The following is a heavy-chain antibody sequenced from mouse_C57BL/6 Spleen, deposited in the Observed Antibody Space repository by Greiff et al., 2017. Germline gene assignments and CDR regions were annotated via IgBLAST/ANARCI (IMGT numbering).Heavy chain of an antibody. Sequence: QVQLKQSGPELVKPGASVKISCKASGYAFSSSWMNWVKQRPGKGLEWIGRIYPGDGDTNYNGKFKGKATLTADKSSSTTYMQRSNLTSEDSAVYFCARSGTAWFAYWGQGTLVTVAA. V-gene: IGHV1-82*01. CDR2: IYPGDGDT. CDR1: GYAFSSSW. J-gene: IGHJ3*01. CDR3: ARSGTAWFAY. D-gene: IGHD3-3*01.